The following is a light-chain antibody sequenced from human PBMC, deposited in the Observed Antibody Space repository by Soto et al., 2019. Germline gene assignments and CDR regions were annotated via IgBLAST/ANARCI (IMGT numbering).Light chain of an antibody. Sequence: QSALTQPASVSGSPGQSITISCTGTSSDVGNYNLVSWYQQHPGEAPKLLIYEGSKRPSGVSNRFSGSKFGNTASRTISGLQAEDEVDYYCCSYAGDSTWVFGGGTKLTVL. J-gene: IGLJ3*02. V-gene: IGLV2-23*01. CDR3: CSYAGDSTWV. CDR1: SSDVGNYNL. CDR2: EGS.